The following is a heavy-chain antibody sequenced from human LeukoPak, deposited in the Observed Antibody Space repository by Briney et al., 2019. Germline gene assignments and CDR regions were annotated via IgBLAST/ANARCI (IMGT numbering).Heavy chain of an antibody. D-gene: IGHD4-23*01. Sequence: ASVKVSCKASGYTFTGYYMHWVRQAPGQGLEWMGWTNPNSGGTNYAQKFQGWVTMTRDTSISTAYMELSRLRSDDTAVYYCARVYAGGLGRDSGYFDLWGRGTLVTVSS. CDR2: TNPNSGGT. J-gene: IGHJ2*01. CDR1: GYTFTGYY. V-gene: IGHV1-2*04. CDR3: ARVYAGGLGRDSGYFDL.